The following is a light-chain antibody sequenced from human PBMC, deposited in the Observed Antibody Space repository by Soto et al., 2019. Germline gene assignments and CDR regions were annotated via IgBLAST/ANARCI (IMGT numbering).Light chain of an antibody. CDR3: QQYNDWPVYT. V-gene: IGKV3-15*01. CDR1: QNVHSN. J-gene: IGKJ2*01. CDR2: AAT. Sequence: EIVMTQSPGTLSVSPGGRATLSCTASQNVHSNLAWYQHKPGQAPRLLIYAATTRATGVPARISGSGSGTDLPLTIDSLQSEDFAVYFCQQYNDWPVYTFGLGTKVEI.